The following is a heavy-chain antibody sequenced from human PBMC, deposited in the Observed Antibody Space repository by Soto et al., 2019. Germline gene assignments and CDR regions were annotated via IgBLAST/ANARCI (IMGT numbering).Heavy chain of an antibody. Sequence: ASVKVSCKASGYTFTGYYMHWVRQAPGQGLEWMGWINPNSGGTNYAQKLQGWVTMTRDTSISTAYMELSRLRSDDTAVYYCARDTPSSSGDGMDVWGQGTTVTVSS. CDR2: INPNSGGT. J-gene: IGHJ6*02. CDR3: ARDTPSSSGDGMDV. CDR1: GYTFTGYY. D-gene: IGHD5-18*01. V-gene: IGHV1-2*04.